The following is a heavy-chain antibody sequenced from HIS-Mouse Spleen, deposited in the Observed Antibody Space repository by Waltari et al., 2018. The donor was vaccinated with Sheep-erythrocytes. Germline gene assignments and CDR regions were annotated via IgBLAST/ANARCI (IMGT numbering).Heavy chain of an antibody. CDR1: GFTFSSYA. Sequence: QVQLVESGGGVVQPGRSLRLSCAASGFTFSSYAMHWVRQAPGKGLEWVAVISYVGGNKYYADSVNDLFTISRDNSKNTLYLQMNSLGAEDTAVYYCARVSAGELKYYFDYWGQGTLVTVSS. D-gene: IGHD1-26*01. J-gene: IGHJ4*02. CDR3: ARVSAGELKYYFDY. CDR2: ISYVGGNK. V-gene: IGHV3-30*04.